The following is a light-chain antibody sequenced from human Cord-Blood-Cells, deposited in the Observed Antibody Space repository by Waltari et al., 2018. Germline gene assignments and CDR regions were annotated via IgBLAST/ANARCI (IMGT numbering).Light chain of an antibody. CDR1: SSNIGNNY. Sequence: QSVLTQPPSVSAAPGQKVTISCSCSSSNIGNNYVSWYQQLPGTAPKLLIYDNNKRPSGIPDRFSGSKSGTSATPGITGLQTGDEADYYCGTWDSSLSAGVFGGGTKLTVL. CDR2: DNN. CDR3: GTWDSSLSAGV. J-gene: IGLJ3*02. V-gene: IGLV1-51*01.